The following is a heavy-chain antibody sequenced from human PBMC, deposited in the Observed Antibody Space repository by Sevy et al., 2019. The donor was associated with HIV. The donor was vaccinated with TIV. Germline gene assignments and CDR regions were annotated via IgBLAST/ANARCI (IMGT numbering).Heavy chain of an antibody. J-gene: IGHJ4*02. CDR3: AREDIRVAGIGYYFHS. Sequence: GGSLRLSCAASGFSISGYGMHWVRQAPGKGLEWVAVIWYDGTNREYADSVKGRFTICRDNSKNTLYLQMNSLRVEDTAVYYCAREDIRVAGIGYYFHSWGQGTLVTVSS. V-gene: IGHV3-33*01. CDR1: GFSISGYG. CDR2: IWYDGTNR. D-gene: IGHD6-19*01.